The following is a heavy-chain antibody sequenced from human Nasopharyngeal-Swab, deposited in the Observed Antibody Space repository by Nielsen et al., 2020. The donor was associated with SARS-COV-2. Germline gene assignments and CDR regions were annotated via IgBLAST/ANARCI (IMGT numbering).Heavy chain of an antibody. V-gene: IGHV3-23*01. Sequence: WLRQPPGKGLEWVSGISGSDGSTYYADSVKGRFAISRGTSKNTLYLQMNSLRAEDTAVYYCATHLFYFDYWGQGTLVTVSS. D-gene: IGHD3-3*02. CDR2: ISGSDGST. CDR3: ATHLFYFDY. J-gene: IGHJ4*02.